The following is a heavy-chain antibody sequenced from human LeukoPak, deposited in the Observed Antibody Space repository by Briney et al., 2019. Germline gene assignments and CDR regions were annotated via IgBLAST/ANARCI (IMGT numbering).Heavy chain of an antibody. J-gene: IGHJ4*02. CDR2: ISYDGTNK. CDR3: ARPHVSSLDLANYYFAY. V-gene: IGHV3-30-3*01. CDR1: GFTLSSYS. D-gene: IGHD4/OR15-4a*01. Sequence: GGSLRLSCAASGFTLSSYSIHWVRQAPGKGLEWVAMISYDGTNKHYGDSVKGRCTISRDNPKNTVYLQMNSLRAEDTAVYYCARPHVSSLDLANYYFAYWGQGTLVTVSA.